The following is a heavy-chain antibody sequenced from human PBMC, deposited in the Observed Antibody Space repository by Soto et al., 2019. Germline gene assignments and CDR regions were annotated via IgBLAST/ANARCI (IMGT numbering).Heavy chain of an antibody. CDR2: ISGSGGST. V-gene: IGHV3-23*01. Sequence: PGGSLRLSCAASGFTFSSYAMSWVRQAPGKGLEWVSAISGSGGSTYYADSVKGRFTISRDNSKNTLYLQMNSLRAEDTAVYYCAKDLIYGDYANDYFDYWGQGTLVTVSS. D-gene: IGHD4-17*01. J-gene: IGHJ4*02. CDR1: GFTFSSYA. CDR3: AKDLIYGDYANDYFDY.